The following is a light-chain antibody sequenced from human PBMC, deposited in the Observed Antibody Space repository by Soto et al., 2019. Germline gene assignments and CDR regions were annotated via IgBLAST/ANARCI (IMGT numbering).Light chain of an antibody. CDR1: QSVNNN. J-gene: IGKJ1*01. CDR2: GVS. CDR3: QQYGSSPRT. V-gene: IGKV3-15*01. Sequence: EIVMTQSPATLSVFPGERATLSCRASQSVNNNLAWYQQKPGQAPRLLIHGVSTRATGIPARFSGSGSGTEFTLTISSLQSEDFAVYYCQQYGSSPRTFGQGTKVEIK.